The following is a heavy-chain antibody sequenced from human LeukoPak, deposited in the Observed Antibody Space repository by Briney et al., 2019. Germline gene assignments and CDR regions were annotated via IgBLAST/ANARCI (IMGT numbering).Heavy chain of an antibody. D-gene: IGHD3-22*01. CDR2: IYHSGST. Sequence: SGTLSLTCAVSGGSISSSNWWSWVRQPPGKGLEWIGEIYHSGSTNYNPSLKSRVTISVDKSKNQFSLKMSSVTAADTAVYYCARDYDSSGYYRVFALDIWGQGTMVTVSS. CDR1: GGSISSSNW. V-gene: IGHV4-4*02. CDR3: ARDYDSSGYYRVFALDI. J-gene: IGHJ3*02.